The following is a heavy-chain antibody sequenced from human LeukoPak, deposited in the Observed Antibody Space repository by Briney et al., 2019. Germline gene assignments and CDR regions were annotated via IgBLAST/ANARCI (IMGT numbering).Heavy chain of an antibody. Sequence: GASVKVSCKASGYTFTSYAMHWVRQAPGQRLEWMGWINAGNGNTKYSQKFQGRVTITRDTSASTAYMGLSSLRSEDTAVYYCARDQGRYSSSWRLVYWGQGTLVTVSS. D-gene: IGHD6-13*01. CDR3: ARDQGRYSSSWRLVY. V-gene: IGHV1-3*01. J-gene: IGHJ4*02. CDR1: GYTFTSYA. CDR2: INAGNGNT.